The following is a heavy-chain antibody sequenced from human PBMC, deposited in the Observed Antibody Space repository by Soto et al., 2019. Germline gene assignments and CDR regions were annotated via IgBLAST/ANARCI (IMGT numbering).Heavy chain of an antibody. CDR2: IIPIFGTA. CDR3: ARVHSSRTFYYYYGMDV. V-gene: IGHV1-69*13. J-gene: IGHJ6*02. D-gene: IGHD6-13*01. Sequence: SVKVSCKASGGTFSSYSISWVRQAPGRGLEWMGGIIPIFGTANYAQKFQGRATITADESTSTAYMELSSLRSEDTAVYYCARVHSSRTFYYYYGMDVWGQGTTVTVSS. CDR1: GGTFSSYS.